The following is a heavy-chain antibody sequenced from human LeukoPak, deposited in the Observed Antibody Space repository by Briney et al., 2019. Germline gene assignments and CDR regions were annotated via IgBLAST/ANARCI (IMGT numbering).Heavy chain of an antibody. CDR3: AKDLRGTLSSRGPFEY. Sequence: PGGSLRLSCAASGFTFSSYAMSWVRQAPEKGLEWVSAISGNGDITYYEDTVKGRFSGSRDNSKNTLYLQLNSLRAEDTAVYYCAKDLRGTLSSRGPFEYWGQGTLVTVSS. J-gene: IGHJ4*02. CDR1: GFTFSSYA. CDR2: ISGNGDIT. D-gene: IGHD1-1*01. V-gene: IGHV3-23*01.